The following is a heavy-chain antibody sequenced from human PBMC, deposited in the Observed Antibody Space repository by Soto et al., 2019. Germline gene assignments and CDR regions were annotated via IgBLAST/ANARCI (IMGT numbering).Heavy chain of an antibody. CDR3: ARQSYDSSDYFDY. D-gene: IGHD3-22*01. V-gene: IGHV4-39*01. CDR1: GDSISSSSYY. Sequence: QLQLQESGPGLVKPSETLSLTCTVSGDSISSSSYYWGWIRQPPGKGLEWIGSIYYSGSTYYNPSLKSRVTISVDTSRIHFSLKLISVTAADMAVYYCARQSYDSSDYFDYWGQGTLVTVSS. J-gene: IGHJ4*02. CDR2: IYYSGST.